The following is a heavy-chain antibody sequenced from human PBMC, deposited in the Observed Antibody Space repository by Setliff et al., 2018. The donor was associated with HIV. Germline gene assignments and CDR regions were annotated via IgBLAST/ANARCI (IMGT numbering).Heavy chain of an antibody. CDR1: GFSFASHA. D-gene: IGHD3-9*01. CDR3: AKAFTISPTTDYYYMDV. Sequence: PGGSLRLSCEGSGFSFASHAMTWVRQAPGKGLEWVSTFADSAVITLYADSVKGRFTISRDNAKNSLYLQMNSLRAEDTAVYFCAKAFTISPTTDYYYMDVWGKGTTVTVSS. CDR2: FADSAVIT. J-gene: IGHJ6*03. V-gene: IGHV3-23*01.